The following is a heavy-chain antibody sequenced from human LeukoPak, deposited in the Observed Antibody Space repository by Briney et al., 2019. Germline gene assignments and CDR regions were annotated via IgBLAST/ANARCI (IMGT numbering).Heavy chain of an antibody. CDR3: ARLYYDILTGSSFFDY. J-gene: IGHJ4*02. Sequence: PSETLSLTCTVSGGSISSSSYYWGWIRQPPGKGLEWIGSIYYSGSTYYNPSLKSRVTISVDRSKNQFSLKLSSVTAADTAVYYCARLYYDILTGSSFFDYWGQGTLVTVSS. D-gene: IGHD3-9*01. V-gene: IGHV4-39*07. CDR2: IYYSGST. CDR1: GGSISSSSYY.